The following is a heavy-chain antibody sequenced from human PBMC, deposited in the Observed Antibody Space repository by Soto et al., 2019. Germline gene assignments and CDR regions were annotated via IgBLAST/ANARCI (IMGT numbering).Heavy chain of an antibody. J-gene: IGHJ6*02. D-gene: IGHD2-21*02. CDR2: LYWDDDK. V-gene: IGHV2-5*02. CDR3: VQTRCGGDCLEIYSSHAYNGLDV. CDR1: GLSLRTTGVG. Sequence: QVTLKESGPTLVKPTQTLTLTCTVSGLSLRTTGVGVGWVRQPPGKALEWLALLYWDDDKRYSPSLRSRLTIAKDLSEKQVVPTMTNMDTVDTATYYCVQTRCGGDCLEIYSSHAYNGLDVWGQGTTVTVSS.